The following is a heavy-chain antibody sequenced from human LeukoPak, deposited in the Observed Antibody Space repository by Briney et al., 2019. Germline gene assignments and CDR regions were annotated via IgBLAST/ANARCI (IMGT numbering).Heavy chain of an antibody. CDR2: IYTSGST. V-gene: IGHV4-4*07. CDR3: AREGNSSSWYVGWFDP. Sequence: SETLSLTCTVSGGSISSYYWSWIRQPAGKGLEWIGRIYTSGSTNYNPSLKSRVTMSVDTSKNQFSLKLSSVTAADTAVYYCAREGNSSSWYVGWFDPWGQGTLVTVSS. J-gene: IGHJ5*02. D-gene: IGHD6-13*01. CDR1: GGSISSYY.